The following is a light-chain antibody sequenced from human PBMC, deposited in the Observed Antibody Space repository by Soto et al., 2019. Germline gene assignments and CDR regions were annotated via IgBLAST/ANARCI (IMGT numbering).Light chain of an antibody. CDR3: MQALQTPLT. V-gene: IGKV2-28*01. CDR1: QSLLHSNGYNY. Sequence: DIVMTQSPLSLPVTPGEPASISCRSSQSLLHSNGYNYLDWYLQKPGQSPQFLIYLGSNRASGVPDRFSGSGSGTDFTLKISRVEAEDVGVYYCMQALQTPLTFGPGTKVDIK. J-gene: IGKJ3*01. CDR2: LGS.